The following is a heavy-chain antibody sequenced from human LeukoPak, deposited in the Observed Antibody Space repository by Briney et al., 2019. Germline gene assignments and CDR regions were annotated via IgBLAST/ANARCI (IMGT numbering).Heavy chain of an antibody. CDR1: GVSISSSSYY. Sequence: PSETLSLTCNVSGVSISSSSYYWGWIRQPPGKGLEWIGSIYSSGSTYYNSSLKSRVTISIDTSKNQVSLKMSSVTAADTAVYYCAKSGGYGLTDCWGQGTLVTVSS. D-gene: IGHD6-25*01. CDR2: IYSSGST. J-gene: IGHJ4*01. CDR3: AKSGGYGLTDC. V-gene: IGHV4-39*01.